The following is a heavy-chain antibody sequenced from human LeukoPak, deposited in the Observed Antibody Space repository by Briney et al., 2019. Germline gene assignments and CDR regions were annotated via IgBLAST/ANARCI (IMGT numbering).Heavy chain of an antibody. V-gene: IGHV3-74*01. D-gene: IGHD3-9*01. CDR2: INSDGSST. CDR3: GTELDWLPTLDY. CDR1: GFTFSNYW. Sequence: GGSLRLSCAASGFTFSNYWMHWVRPAPGKGLVWVSRINSDGSSTRYADSVKGRFTISRDNARNTLYLQMNSLRAEDTAVYYCGTELDWLPTLDYWGQGTLVTVSS. J-gene: IGHJ4*02.